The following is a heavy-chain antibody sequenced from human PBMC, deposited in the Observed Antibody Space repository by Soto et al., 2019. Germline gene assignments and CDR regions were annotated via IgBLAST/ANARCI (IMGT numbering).Heavy chain of an antibody. D-gene: IGHD2-2*02. CDR2: ISSRSDI. J-gene: IGHJ6*02. CDR1: GFTFSTYS. Sequence: GGSLRLSCAASGFTFSTYSINWVRQAPGKGLEWVSSISSRSDIYYADSVKGRFTISRDNAKNSVSLQMNSLRAEDTAVYYCAREYTAWPLAYGLDVWGQGPTVTVS. V-gene: IGHV3-21*01. CDR3: AREYTAWPLAYGLDV.